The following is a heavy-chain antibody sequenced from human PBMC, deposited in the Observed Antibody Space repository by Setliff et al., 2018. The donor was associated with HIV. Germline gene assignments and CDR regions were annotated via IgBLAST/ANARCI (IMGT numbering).Heavy chain of an antibody. J-gene: IGHJ4*02. V-gene: IGHV4-61*01. Sequence: SETLSLTCTVSGGSISSFSYYCNWIRQPPGKGPEWIGYIHSSGSTIYNPSLKSRITISLDTSKEQFSLELSSATAADTAVYYCATLDHSGGNFLAYWGQGSLVTV. CDR2: IHSSGST. D-gene: IGHD2-21*02. CDR1: GGSISSFSYY. CDR3: ATLDHSGGNFLAY.